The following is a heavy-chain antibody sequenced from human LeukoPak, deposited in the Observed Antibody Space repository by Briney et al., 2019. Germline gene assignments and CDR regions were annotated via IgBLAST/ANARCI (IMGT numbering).Heavy chain of an antibody. D-gene: IGHD6-13*01. CDR3: ASTAGPFDN. Sequence: TGGSLRLSCAASGFTFSSYAMHWVRQAPGKGPEWVAVIWFDGSNKYYADSVKGRFTISRDNSKNTLYLEMNSLRAEDTAVYYCASTAGPFDNWGQGTLVTVSS. J-gene: IGHJ4*02. V-gene: IGHV3-33*08. CDR1: GFTFSSYA. CDR2: IWFDGSNK.